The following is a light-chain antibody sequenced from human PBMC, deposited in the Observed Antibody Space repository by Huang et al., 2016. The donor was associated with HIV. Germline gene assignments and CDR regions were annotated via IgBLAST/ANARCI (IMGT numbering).Light chain of an antibody. V-gene: IGKV1-27*01. CDR2: AAS. CDR1: QGISNY. J-gene: IGKJ3*01. Sequence: DIQMTQSPSSLSASVGDRVTIPCRASQGISNYLAWYQQKPGKVPKLLIYAASTLQSGVPSRFSGSGSGTDFTLTISSLQPEDVATYYCQKYNSAPAFTFGPGTKVDIK. CDR3: QKYNSAPAFT.